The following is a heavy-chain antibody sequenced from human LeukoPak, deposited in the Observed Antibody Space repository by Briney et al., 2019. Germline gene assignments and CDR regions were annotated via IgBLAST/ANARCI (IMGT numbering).Heavy chain of an antibody. Sequence: GGSLRLSCAASGFNFSHYWMHWVRQGPGQGLVSVSRINSDGDIYIHADSVKGRFTISRDNAKNTLYLQMNSLRAEDAGVYYCAGTNARYYDSSGYYLYWGQGALVTVSS. CDR1: GFNFSHYW. J-gene: IGHJ4*02. CDR2: INSDGDIY. D-gene: IGHD3-22*01. CDR3: AGTNARYYDSSGYYLY. V-gene: IGHV3-74*01.